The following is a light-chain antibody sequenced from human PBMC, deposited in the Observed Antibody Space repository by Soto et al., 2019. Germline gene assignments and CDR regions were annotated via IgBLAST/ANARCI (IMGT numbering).Light chain of an antibody. CDR3: ETWDSNTVV. V-gene: IGLV4-60*03. J-gene: IGLJ2*01. CDR2: LEGSGSY. Sequence: QSVLTQSSSASASLGSSVKLTCTLSSGHSSYNIAWHQQQPGKAPRYLMKLEGSGSYNKRSGVPDRFSGSSSGADRYLTISNLQSEDEADYYCETWDSNTVVFGGGTKLTVL. CDR1: SGHSSYN.